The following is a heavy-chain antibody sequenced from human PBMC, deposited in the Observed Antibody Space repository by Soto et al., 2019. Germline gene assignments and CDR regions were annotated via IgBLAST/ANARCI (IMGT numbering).Heavy chain of an antibody. V-gene: IGHV3-74*03. CDR1: GFTFGNYW. D-gene: IGHD3-22*01. CDR2: MTSDGRTI. CDR3: ASGGYYSFDP. Sequence: GGSLRLSCAASGFTFGNYWMHWVRQAPGKGPEWVSRMTSDGRTIQYADSVKGRFTMTRDTSTSTVYMELSSLRSEDTAVYYCASGGYYSFDPWGQGTLVTVSS. J-gene: IGHJ5*02.